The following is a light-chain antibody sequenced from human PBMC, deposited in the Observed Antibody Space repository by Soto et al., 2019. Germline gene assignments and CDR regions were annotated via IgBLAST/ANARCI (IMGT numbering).Light chain of an antibody. CDR2: GAS. CDR1: QSVSSSH. J-gene: IGKJ1*01. V-gene: IGKV3-20*01. Sequence: EIVLTQSPGTLSLSPGERATPSCRASQSVSSSHLAWFRQRPGQAPRLLIYGASSRAAGIPDRFSGSGSGTDFTLTISRLQPDAFAVYYCQQYGSNLLPSWPVGQGTNVDSK. CDR3: QQYGSNLLPSWP.